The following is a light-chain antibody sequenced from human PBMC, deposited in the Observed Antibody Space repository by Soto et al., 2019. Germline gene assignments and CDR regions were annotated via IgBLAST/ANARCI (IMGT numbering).Light chain of an antibody. CDR1: QTISSW. CDR2: KAS. V-gene: IGKV1-5*03. CDR3: QRYNSYSEA. Sequence: DIQMTQSPSTLSGSVGDRVTITCRASQTISSWLAWYQQKPGKAPKLLIYKASTLKSGVPSRFSGSGSGIEFTLTISSLQPDDFATYYCQRYNSYSEAFGQGTKVDIK. J-gene: IGKJ1*01.